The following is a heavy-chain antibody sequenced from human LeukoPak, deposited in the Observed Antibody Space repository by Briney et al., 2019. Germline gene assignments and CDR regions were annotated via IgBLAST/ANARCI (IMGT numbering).Heavy chain of an antibody. Sequence: GGSLRLSCSGSGFTFSSYTMNWVRQAPGKGLEWVSVIYSGGSTYYADSVKGRFTISRDNSRNTLYLQMNSLRAEDTAVYYCARDKIPAAGLFYWGQGQWSPSLQ. J-gene: IGHJ3*01. D-gene: IGHD6-13*01. CDR1: GFTFSSYT. CDR3: ARDKIPAAGLFY. V-gene: IGHV3-53*01. CDR2: IYSGGST.